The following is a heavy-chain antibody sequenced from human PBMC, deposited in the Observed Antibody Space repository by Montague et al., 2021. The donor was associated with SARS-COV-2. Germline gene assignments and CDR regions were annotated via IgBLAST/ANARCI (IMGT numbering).Heavy chain of an antibody. CDR3: ARLVWFGELSSENWFDP. Sequence: SETLSLTCTVSGGSISSSSNYWGWIRQPPGKGLEWIGSIYYSGSTYYXSSLKSRVTISVNTSKNQSSLKLNSVTAADTAVYCCARLVWFGELSSENWFDPWGQGTLVTVSS. V-gene: IGHV4-39*01. J-gene: IGHJ5*02. CDR1: GGSISSSSNY. D-gene: IGHD3-10*01. CDR2: IYYSGST.